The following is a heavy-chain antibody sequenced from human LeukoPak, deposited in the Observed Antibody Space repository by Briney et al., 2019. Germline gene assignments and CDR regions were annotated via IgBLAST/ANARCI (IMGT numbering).Heavy chain of an antibody. CDR3: TRGYTSDY. J-gene: IGHJ4*02. CDR1: GFSFSSYS. CDR2: ISANTTHI. D-gene: IGHD2-2*01. V-gene: IGHV3-21*01. Sequence: GGSLRLSCAASGFSFSSYSTNWVRQAPGKGLEWVSSISANTTHISGADSLKGRFAIYRDDAKNSLYLQLTSRRAEDTAVYYCTRGYTSDYWGQGTLVAVSS.